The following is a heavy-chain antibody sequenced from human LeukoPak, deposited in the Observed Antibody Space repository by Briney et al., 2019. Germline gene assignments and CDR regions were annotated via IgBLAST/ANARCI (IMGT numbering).Heavy chain of an antibody. CDR3: AGGITRALVNDY. CDR2: IGAYNGNT. CDR1: GYTFTSYG. D-gene: IGHD3-16*01. J-gene: IGHJ4*02. V-gene: IGHV1-18*01. Sequence: GASVKVSCKASGYTFTSYGISWVRQAPGQGLEWMGWIGAYNGNTNYAQKLQGRVTMTTDTSASTAYMELRSLRSDDTAVYYCAGGITRALVNDYWGQGTLVTVSS.